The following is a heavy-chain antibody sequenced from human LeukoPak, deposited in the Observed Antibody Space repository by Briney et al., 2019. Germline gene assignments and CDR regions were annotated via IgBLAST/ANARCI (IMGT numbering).Heavy chain of an antibody. V-gene: IGHV3-11*05. Sequence: GGCLRLSCAASGFTFSGYYMSWIRQAPGKGLEWVSYISSSRSYTNYADSVKGRFTISRDNAKNSLYLQMNSLRAEDTAVYYCARDVGSYYYDSSGRTYAFDIWGQGTMVNVS. D-gene: IGHD3-22*01. CDR3: ARDVGSYYYDSSGRTYAFDI. CDR2: ISSSRSYT. CDR1: GFTFSGYY. J-gene: IGHJ3*02.